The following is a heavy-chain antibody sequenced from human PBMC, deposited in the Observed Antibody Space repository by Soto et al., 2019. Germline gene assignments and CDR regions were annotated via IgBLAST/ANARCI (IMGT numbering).Heavy chain of an antibody. J-gene: IGHJ6*02. V-gene: IGHV4-31*03. CDR2: VSPIGNT. CDR1: GDSISGGYY. CDR3: ARDRGSYGMDV. Sequence: PSETLSLTCTVSGDSISGGYYWSWIRQHPGKGLEWIGYVSPIGNTYYNPSLNSRVSISIDTSKNHFSLEVSSVTAADTAVYYCARDRGSYGMDVWGQGTTVTVSS.